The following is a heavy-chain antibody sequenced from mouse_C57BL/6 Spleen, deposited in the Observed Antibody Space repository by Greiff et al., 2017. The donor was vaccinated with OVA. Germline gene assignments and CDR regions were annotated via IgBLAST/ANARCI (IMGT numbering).Heavy chain of an antibody. J-gene: IGHJ1*03. Sequence: QVQLQQSGAELARPGASVKLSCKASGYTFTSYGISWMKQRTGQGLEWIGEIYPRSGNTYYNEKFKGKATLTADKSSSTAYMELRSLTSEDSAVYFCARSPYYYGSSYGYFDVWGTGTTVTVSS. V-gene: IGHV1-81*01. CDR3: ARSPYYYGSSYGYFDV. CDR2: IYPRSGNT. D-gene: IGHD1-1*01. CDR1: GYTFTSYG.